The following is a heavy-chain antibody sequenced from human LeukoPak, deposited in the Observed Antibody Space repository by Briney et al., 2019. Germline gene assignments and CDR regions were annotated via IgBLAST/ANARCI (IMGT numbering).Heavy chain of an antibody. Sequence: PGGSLRLSCAASGFTFTNYVMSWVRQPPGKGLEWVSTITGSGGTTYYADSVKGRFTISRDNSKNTLSLQMNSLRAEDTAVYYCAKVISPSYYYYYDMDVWGQGTTVTVSS. J-gene: IGHJ6*02. CDR2: ITGSGGTT. CDR3: AKVISPSYYYYYDMDV. CDR1: GFTFTNYV. V-gene: IGHV3-23*01. D-gene: IGHD3-10*01.